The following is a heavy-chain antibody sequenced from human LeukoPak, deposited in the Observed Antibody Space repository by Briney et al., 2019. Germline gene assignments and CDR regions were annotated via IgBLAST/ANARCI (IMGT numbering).Heavy chain of an antibody. CDR2: INQDGTEK. D-gene: IGHD6-19*01. J-gene: IGHJ6*03. Sequence: GGSLRLSCAASGFTFTTYCMSWVRQLPGKGLEWVANINQDGTEKYYVDSVKGRFTISRDNAKNSLDLQMNSLRVEDTAVYYCARDTDDSSGWLFGLYYYYYMDVWGKGTTVTISS. CDR1: GFTFTTYC. CDR3: ARDTDDSSGWLFGLYYYYYMDV. V-gene: IGHV3-7*01.